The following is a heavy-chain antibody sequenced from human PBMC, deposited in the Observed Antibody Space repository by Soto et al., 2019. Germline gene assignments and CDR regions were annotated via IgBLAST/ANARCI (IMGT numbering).Heavy chain of an antibody. CDR1: GFTFSSYW. CDR3: ARSRGLDD. Sequence: PGGSLRLSCAASGFTFSSYWMSWVRQAPGKGLEWVANIKQDGSEKHYVDSVKGRFSISRDNAKNSLFLQMDSLRAEDTAVYYCARSRGLDDWGQGTLVTGSS. CDR2: IKQDGSEK. D-gene: IGHD2-21*02. J-gene: IGHJ4*02. V-gene: IGHV3-7*01.